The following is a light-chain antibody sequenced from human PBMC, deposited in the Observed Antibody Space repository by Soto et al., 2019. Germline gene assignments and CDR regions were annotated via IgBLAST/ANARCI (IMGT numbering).Light chain of an antibody. J-gene: IGKJ4*01. CDR3: QQHINWPLT. CDR1: QAVSSS. CDR2: EAS. V-gene: IGKV3-11*01. Sequence: ATLILSPGERATHSWRASQAVSSSLAWYQQKPGQAPRLLIYEASNRATGIPARFSGSGSGADFTLTISSLEPEDFALYYCQQHINWPLTFGGVTNVDIK.